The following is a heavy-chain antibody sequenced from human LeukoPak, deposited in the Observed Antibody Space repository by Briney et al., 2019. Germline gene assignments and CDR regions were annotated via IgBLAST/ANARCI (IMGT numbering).Heavy chain of an antibody. V-gene: IGHV4-59*08. CDR3: ARAVAYFDY. CDR1: GGSISSYY. D-gene: IGHD6-19*01. CDR2: IYYSGST. Sequence: SETLSLTCTVSGGSISSYYWSWMRQPPGKGLEWIGYIYYSGSTNYNPSLKSRVTISVDTSKNQFYLKLSSVTAADTAVYYCARAVAYFDYWGQGTLVTVSS. J-gene: IGHJ4*02.